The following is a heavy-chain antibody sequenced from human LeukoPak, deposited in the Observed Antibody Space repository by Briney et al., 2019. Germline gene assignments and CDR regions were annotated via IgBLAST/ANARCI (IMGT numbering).Heavy chain of an antibody. CDR1: GYTFTSYD. Sequence: GASVKVSCKASGYTFTSYDINWVRQATGQGLEWMGWMNPNSGNTGYAQKFQGRVTMTRNTSISTAYMELSSLRSEDTAVYYCARFADGVSAIVGHYYYYMDVWGKGTTVTVSS. J-gene: IGHJ6*03. D-gene: IGHD2-15*01. CDR3: ARFADGVSAIVGHYYYYMDV. CDR2: MNPNSGNT. V-gene: IGHV1-8*01.